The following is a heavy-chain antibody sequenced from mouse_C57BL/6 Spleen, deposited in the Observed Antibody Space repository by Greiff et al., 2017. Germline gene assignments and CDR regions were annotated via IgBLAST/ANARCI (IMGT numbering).Heavy chain of an antibody. Sequence: EVKLVESEGGLVQPGSSMKLSCTASGFTFSDYYMAWVRQVPEKGLEWVANINYDGSSTYYLDALKSRFIISRDNAKNILYLQMSSLKSEDTATYYCARDRGDGYPYYAMDYWGQGTSVTVSS. J-gene: IGHJ4*01. CDR3: ARDRGDGYPYYAMDY. CDR1: GFTFSDYY. V-gene: IGHV5-16*01. CDR2: INYDGSST. D-gene: IGHD2-3*01.